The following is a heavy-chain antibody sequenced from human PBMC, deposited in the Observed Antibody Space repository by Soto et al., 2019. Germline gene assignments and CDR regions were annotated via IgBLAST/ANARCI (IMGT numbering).Heavy chain of an antibody. CDR1: GFTFVDYA. D-gene: IGHD6-13*01. V-gene: IGHV3-9*01. CDR3: AKGDSSRLYYFDY. CDR2: ISWNSGSI. J-gene: IGHJ4*02. Sequence: EVQLVESGGGLVQPGRSLRLSCAASGFTFVDYAMHWVRQAPGKGLEWVSGISWNSGSIGYADSVKGRFTISRDNAKNSLYLQMNSLRAEDTALYYCAKGDSSRLYYFDYWGQGTLVTVSS.